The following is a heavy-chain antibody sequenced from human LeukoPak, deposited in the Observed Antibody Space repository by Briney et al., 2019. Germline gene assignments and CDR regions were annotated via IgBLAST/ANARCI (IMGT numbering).Heavy chain of an antibody. J-gene: IGHJ4*02. D-gene: IGHD6-13*01. CDR1: GFTFSSYG. V-gene: IGHV3-30*18. CDR2: ISYDGSNK. CDR3: AKSGTRSSWSPRVKTYFDY. Sequence: GRSLRLSCAASGFTFSSYGMHWVRQAPGKGLEWVALISYDGSNKYYADSVKGRFTISRDNSKNTLYLQMNSLRAEDTAVYYCAKSGTRSSWSPRVKTYFDYWGQGTLVTVSS.